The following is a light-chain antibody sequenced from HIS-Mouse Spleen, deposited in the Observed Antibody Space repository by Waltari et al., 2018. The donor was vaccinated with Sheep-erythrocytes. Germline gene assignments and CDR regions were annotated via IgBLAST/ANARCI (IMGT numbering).Light chain of an antibody. CDR3: YSTDSSGNHSV. Sequence: SYELTQPPSVSVSPGQTARITCSGDALPKKYAYWYQQKSGQAPVLVIYDDSNRPAGVPEGFSGSSSGTIATLTISGAQVEDEADYYCYSTDSSGNHSVFGGGTKLTVL. V-gene: IGLV3-10*01. CDR2: DDS. J-gene: IGLJ2*01. CDR1: ALPKKY.